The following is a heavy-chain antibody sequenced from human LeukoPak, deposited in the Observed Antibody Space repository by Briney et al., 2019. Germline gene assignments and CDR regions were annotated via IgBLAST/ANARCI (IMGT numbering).Heavy chain of an antibody. Sequence: ASVKVSCTASGYTFINYYMHWVRQAPGQGLEWMGIINPSGGSTSYAQKFQGRVTMTRDMSTSTVYMELSSLRSEDTAAYYCARGGYSSPRSWFDSWGQGTLVTVSS. D-gene: IGHD6-13*01. V-gene: IGHV1-46*01. CDR2: INPSGGST. CDR3: ARGGYSSPRSWFDS. J-gene: IGHJ5*01. CDR1: GYTFINYY.